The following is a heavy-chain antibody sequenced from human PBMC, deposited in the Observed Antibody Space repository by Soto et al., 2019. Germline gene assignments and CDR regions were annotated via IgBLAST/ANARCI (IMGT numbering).Heavy chain of an antibody. V-gene: IGHV4-39*01. CDR1: GGSISSSSYY. J-gene: IGHJ6*02. CDR3: ARHYAFPAAGILSDYYYYGMDV. Sequence: SETLSLTCTVSGGSISSSSYYWGWTRQPPGKGLEWIGSIYYSGSTYYNPSLKSRVTISVDTSKNQFSLKLSSVTAADTAVYYCARHYAFPAAGILSDYYYYGMDVWGQGTTVTVSS. CDR2: IYYSGST. D-gene: IGHD6-13*01.